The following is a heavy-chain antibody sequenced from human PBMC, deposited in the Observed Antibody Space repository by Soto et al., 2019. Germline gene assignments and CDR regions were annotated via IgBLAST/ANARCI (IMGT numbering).Heavy chain of an antibody. CDR1: GVPFSGYY. Sequence: PSETLSLTCAVYGVPFSGYYWSWIRQSPGKGLGWIGEINHSGNTNYNPSLKSRVTMLVDTSKNQFSLSLSSVTAADTAVYYCANLIVFHSSYYHDYWGHGALVTVSS. CDR3: ANLIVFHSSYYHDY. V-gene: IGHV4-34*01. J-gene: IGHJ4*01. CDR2: INHSGNT. D-gene: IGHD1-26*01.